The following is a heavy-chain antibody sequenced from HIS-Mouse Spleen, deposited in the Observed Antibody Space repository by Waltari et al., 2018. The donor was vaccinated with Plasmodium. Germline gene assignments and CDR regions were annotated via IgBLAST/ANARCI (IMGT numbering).Heavy chain of an antibody. J-gene: IGHJ4*02. D-gene: IGHD7-27*01. CDR2: ISYDGSNK. CDR1: GFTFSSYA. V-gene: IGHV3-30-3*02. CDR3: AKSSKGTGDLWDY. Sequence: QVQLVESGGGVVQPGRSLRLSCAASGFTFSSYAMHWVRQAPGKGLEWVAVISYDGSNKNYADSVKGRFTISRDNSKNTLYLQMNSLRAEDTAVYYCAKSSKGTGDLWDYWGQGTLVTVSS.